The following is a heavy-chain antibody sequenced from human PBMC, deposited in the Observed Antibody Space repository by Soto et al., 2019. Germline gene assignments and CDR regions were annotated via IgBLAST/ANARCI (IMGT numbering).Heavy chain of an antibody. V-gene: IGHV5-51*03. CDR1: GYSFTSYW. CDR3: ARPKFPEYSSGWYFDL. J-gene: IGHJ2*01. Sequence: EVQLVQSGAEVEKPGESLKISCKGSGYSFTSYWIGWVRQMPGKGLEWMGIIYPGDSDTRYSPSFQGQVTISADKSISTAYLQWSSLKASDTAMYYCARPKFPEYSSGWYFDLWGRGTLVTVSS. D-gene: IGHD6-19*01. CDR2: IYPGDSDT.